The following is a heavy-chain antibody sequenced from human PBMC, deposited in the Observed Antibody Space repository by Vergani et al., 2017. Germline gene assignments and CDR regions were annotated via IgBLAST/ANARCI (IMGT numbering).Heavy chain of an antibody. J-gene: IGHJ4*02. CDR3: AKDIGQIGFIDY. V-gene: IGHV3-43*01. Sequence: EVQLVESGGVVVQPGGSLRLSCAASGFTFDDYTMHWVRQAPGKGLEWVSLISWDGGSTYYADSVKGRFTIARDNSKNSLYLQMNSLRTEDTAVYYCAKDIGQIGFIDYWGQGTLVTVSS. CDR2: ISWDGGST. D-gene: IGHD3-22*01. CDR1: GFTFDDYT.